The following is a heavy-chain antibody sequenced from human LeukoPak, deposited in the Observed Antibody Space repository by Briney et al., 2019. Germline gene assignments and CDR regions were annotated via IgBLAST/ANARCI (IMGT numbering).Heavy chain of an antibody. Sequence: ASVKVSCKASGYTFTSYDINWVRQATGQGLEWMGWMNPNSGNTGYAQKFQGRVTMTRNTSISTAYMELSSLRSEDTAVYYCARVGVLRYFDWLSLSWFDPWGQGTLVTVSS. CDR2: MNPNSGNT. CDR1: GYTFTSYD. CDR3: ARVGVLRYFDWLSLSWFDP. J-gene: IGHJ5*02. D-gene: IGHD3-9*01. V-gene: IGHV1-8*01.